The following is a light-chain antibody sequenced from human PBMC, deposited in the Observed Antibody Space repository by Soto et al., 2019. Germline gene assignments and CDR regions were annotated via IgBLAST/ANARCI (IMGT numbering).Light chain of an antibody. Sequence: QSALTQPASVSGSPGQSITLSRTGSSTDVGGYNYLSWYQQHPGEAPKLMIYEVSNRPSGVSNRFSDSKSGNTASLTISGLQAEDEADYYCSSYASSSTWVFGGGTKLTVL. CDR3: SSYASSSTWV. CDR2: EVS. V-gene: IGLV2-14*01. J-gene: IGLJ3*02. CDR1: STDVGGYNY.